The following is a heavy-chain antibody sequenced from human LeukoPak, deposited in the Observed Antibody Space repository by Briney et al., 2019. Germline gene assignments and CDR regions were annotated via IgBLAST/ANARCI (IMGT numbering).Heavy chain of an antibody. J-gene: IGHJ2*01. CDR1: GFTLSSYW. V-gene: IGHV3-74*01. D-gene: IGHD3-10*01. CDR2: IDRDGSSA. Sequence: RQSLRLSCAASGFTLSSYWMHWVRQAPGKGLVWVSRIDRDGSSASYAESVKGRFTISRDNAKNTLYLQLNSLRAEDTAVYYCARVLWFGELLTSWYFDLWGRGSLVTVSS. CDR3: ARVLWFGELLTSWYFDL.